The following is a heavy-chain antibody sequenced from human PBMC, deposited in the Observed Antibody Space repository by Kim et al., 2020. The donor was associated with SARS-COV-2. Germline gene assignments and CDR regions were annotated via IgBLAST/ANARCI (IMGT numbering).Heavy chain of an antibody. J-gene: IGHJ4*02. CDR3: ARAPSITIFGVVTHFDY. CDR1: GGSISSGGYY. D-gene: IGHD3-3*01. Sequence: SETLSLTCTVSGGSISSGGYYWSWIRQHPGKGLEWIGYIYYSGSTYYNPSLNSRITISVDTSKNQFSLKLSSVTAADTAVYYCARAPSITIFGVVTHFDYWGQGTLITVSS. CDR2: IYYSGST. V-gene: IGHV4-31*03.